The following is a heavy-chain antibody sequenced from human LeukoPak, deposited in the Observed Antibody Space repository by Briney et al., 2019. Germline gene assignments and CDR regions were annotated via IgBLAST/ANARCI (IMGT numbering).Heavy chain of an antibody. J-gene: IGHJ4*02. CDR3: AGFCSGGSCYHDY. CDR1: GFTFSSYW. D-gene: IGHD2-15*01. V-gene: IGHV3-7*04. CDR2: IKQDGSEK. Sequence: PGGSLRLSCAASGFTFSSYWMSWVRQAPGKGLEWLANIKQDGSEKYYVDSVQGRFTISRDNAKNSLYLQMNSLRAEDTAVYYCAGFCSGGSCYHDYWGQGTLVTVSS.